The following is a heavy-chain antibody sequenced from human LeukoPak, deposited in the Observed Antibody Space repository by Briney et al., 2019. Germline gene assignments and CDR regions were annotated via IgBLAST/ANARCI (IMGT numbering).Heavy chain of an antibody. CDR2: ISSSSSYI. J-gene: IGHJ5*02. CDR3: AREALGYCSSTSCSEGFDP. CDR1: GFTFSSYS. V-gene: IGHV3-21*01. Sequence: PGGSLRLSCAASGFTFSSYSMNWVRQAPGKGLEWVSSISSSSSYIYYADSVKGRFTISRDNAKNSLYLQMNSLRAEDTAVYYCAREALGYCSSTSCSEGFDPWGQGTLVTVSS. D-gene: IGHD2-2*01.